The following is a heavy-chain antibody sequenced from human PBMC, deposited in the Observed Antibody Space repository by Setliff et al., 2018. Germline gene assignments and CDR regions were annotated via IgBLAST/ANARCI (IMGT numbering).Heavy chain of an antibody. J-gene: IGHJ4*02. Sequence: SSETLSLTCTVSGGSISSYYWSWIRQPPGKRLEWIGYIYYSGSTNYNPSLGSRVTISVDTSKNQFSLRLNSATAADTAVYYCARLRGAFDYWGQGTLVTVSS. CDR1: GGSISSYY. CDR2: IYYSGST. V-gene: IGHV4-59*01. CDR3: ARLRGAFDY. D-gene: IGHD3-16*01.